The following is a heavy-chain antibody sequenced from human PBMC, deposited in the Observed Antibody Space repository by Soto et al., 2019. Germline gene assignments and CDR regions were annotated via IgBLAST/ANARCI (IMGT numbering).Heavy chain of an antibody. CDR3: AKSSVVTGYYYYYMDV. J-gene: IGHJ6*03. CDR2: ISGSGGST. V-gene: IGHV3-23*01. Sequence: EVQLLESGGGLVQPGGSLRLSCAASGFTFSSYAMSWVRQAPGKGLEWVSAISGSGGSTYYADSVKGRFTISRDNSKNTLYLQMNSLRAEDTAVYCCAKSSVVTGYYYYYMDVWGKGTTVTVSS. CDR1: GFTFSSYA. D-gene: IGHD2-21*01.